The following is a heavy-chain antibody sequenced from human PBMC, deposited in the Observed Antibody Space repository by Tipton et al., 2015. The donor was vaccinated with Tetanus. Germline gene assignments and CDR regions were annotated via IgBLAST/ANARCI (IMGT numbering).Heavy chain of an antibody. D-gene: IGHD2-21*02. CDR2: IYYNGNT. J-gene: IGHJ5*02. CDR3: ARTADNWFDP. V-gene: IGHV4-39*01. Sequence: LRLSCTVSRGSISSGTFYWDWIRQPPGKGLEWIGNIYYNGNTLENPSLKGRVTLSLDNSKNQFSLNLTSVTAADTAVYYCARTADNWFDPWGQGTLVTVSS. CDR1: RGSISSGTFY.